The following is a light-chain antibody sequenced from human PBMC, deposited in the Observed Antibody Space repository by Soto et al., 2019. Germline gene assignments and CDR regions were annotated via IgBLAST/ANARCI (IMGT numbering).Light chain of an antibody. Sequence: QSALTQPASVSGSPGQSIAISCTGTSSDVGGYNYVSWYQQLPGKAPKLLISEVSNRPSGVSHRFSGSKSGNTASLTISGLQAEDEADYYCSSYRTGGPFGFGNGTRSPS. CDR2: EVS. CDR1: SSDVGGYNY. V-gene: IGLV2-14*01. J-gene: IGLJ1*01. CDR3: SSYRTGGPFG.